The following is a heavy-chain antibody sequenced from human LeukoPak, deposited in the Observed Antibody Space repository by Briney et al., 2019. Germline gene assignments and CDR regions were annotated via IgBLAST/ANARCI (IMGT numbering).Heavy chain of an antibody. CDR3: ARIPYYGSGSYSNPRDY. D-gene: IGHD3-10*01. CDR1: GDSISNYY. Sequence: PSETLSLTCIVSGDSISNYYWSWIRQPAGKGLEWIGRIYTSGSTNYNPSLKSRVTMSVDTSKNQFSLKLSSVTAADTAVYYCARIPYYGSGSYSNPRDYWGQGTLVTVSS. CDR2: IYTSGST. V-gene: IGHV4-4*07. J-gene: IGHJ4*02.